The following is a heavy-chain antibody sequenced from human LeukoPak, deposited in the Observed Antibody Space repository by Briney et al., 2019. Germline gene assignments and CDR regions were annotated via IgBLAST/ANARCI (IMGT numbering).Heavy chain of an antibody. J-gene: IGHJ4*02. CDR3: ARGVSSGSDY. D-gene: IGHD3-10*01. Sequence: LEWIGYIYYSGSTNYNPSLKSRVTISVGTSKNQFSLKLSSVTAADTAVYYCARGVSSGSDYWGQGTLXTVSS. V-gene: IGHV4-59*08. CDR2: IYYSGST.